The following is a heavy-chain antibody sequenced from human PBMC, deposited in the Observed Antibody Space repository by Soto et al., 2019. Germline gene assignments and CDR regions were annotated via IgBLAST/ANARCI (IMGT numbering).Heavy chain of an antibody. CDR1: GYTFTSYG. CDR3: ARWGSSSDAMDV. D-gene: IGHD6-6*01. CDR2: ISVSNGNT. V-gene: IGHV1-18*04. J-gene: IGHJ6*02. Sequence: ASVKVSCKASGYTFTSYGISWVRQATGQGLEWMGWISVSNGNTNDAQKVQGRVTMTTDTSTSTAYMELRSLRSDDTALYYCARWGSSSDAMDVWGQGTTVTVSS.